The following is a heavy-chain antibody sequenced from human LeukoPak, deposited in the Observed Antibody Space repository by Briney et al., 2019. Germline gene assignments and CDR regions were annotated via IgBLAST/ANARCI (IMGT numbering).Heavy chain of an antibody. J-gene: IGHJ4*02. V-gene: IGHV1-69*06. CDR3: ARRSSGWYRVYFDY. CDR1: GGTFSSYA. CDR2: IIPIFGTA. Sequence: SVKVSCKASGGTFSSYAISWVRQAPGQGLEWMGGIIPIFGTANYAQKFQGRVTITADKSTSTAYMELSSLRSEDTAVYYCARRSSGWYRVYFDYWGQGTLVTVSS. D-gene: IGHD6-19*01.